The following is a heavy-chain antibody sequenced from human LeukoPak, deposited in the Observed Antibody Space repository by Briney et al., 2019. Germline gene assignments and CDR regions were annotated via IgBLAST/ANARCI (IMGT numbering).Heavy chain of an antibody. J-gene: IGHJ6*03. D-gene: IGHD4-17*01. V-gene: IGHV3-11*04. CDR3: ASLSRMTTDYYYYYMDV. CDR2: ISSSGSTI. Sequence: GGSLRLSCAASGFTFSDYYMSWIRQAPGKGLEWVSYISSSGSTIYYADSVKGRFTISRDNAKNSLYLQMNSLRAEDTAVYYCASLSRMTTDYYYYYMDVWGKGTTVTISS. CDR1: GFTFSDYY.